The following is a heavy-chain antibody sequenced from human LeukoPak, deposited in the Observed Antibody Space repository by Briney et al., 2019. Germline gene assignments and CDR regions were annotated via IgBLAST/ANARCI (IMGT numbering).Heavy chain of an antibody. CDR1: GGSISSYY. CDR3: VRGAQLLYYYYYMDV. V-gene: IGHV4-59*01. CDR2: IYYSGST. J-gene: IGHJ6*03. D-gene: IGHD2-2*01. Sequence: SSETLSLTCTVSGGSISSYYWSWIRQPPGKGLEWIGYIYYSGSTNYNPSLESRVTISVDTSKNQFSLKLSSVTAADTAVYYCVRGAQLLYYYYYMDVWGKGTTVTVSS.